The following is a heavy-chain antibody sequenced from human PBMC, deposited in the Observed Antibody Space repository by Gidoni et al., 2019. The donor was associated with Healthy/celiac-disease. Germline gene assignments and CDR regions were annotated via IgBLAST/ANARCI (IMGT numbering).Heavy chain of an antibody. J-gene: IGHJ4*02. CDR1: GFTFDDYA. V-gene: IGHV3-9*01. Sequence: EVQLVESGGGLVQPGRSLRLSCAASGFTFDDYAMHWVRQAPGKGLEWVSGLSWNSGSIGYADSVKGRFTISRDNAKNSLYLQMNSLRAEDTALYYCAKAPGDGWSRVDFDYWGQGTLVTVSS. D-gene: IGHD1-1*01. CDR3: AKAPGDGWSRVDFDY. CDR2: LSWNSGSI.